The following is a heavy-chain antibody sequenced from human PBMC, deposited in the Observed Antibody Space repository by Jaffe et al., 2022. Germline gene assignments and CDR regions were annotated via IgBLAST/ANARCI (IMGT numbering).Heavy chain of an antibody. Sequence: QVQLVQSGSELKKPGASVKVSCKASGYTFTSYAMNWVRQAPGQGLEWMGWINTNTGNPTYAQGFTGRFVFSLDTSVSTAYLQISSLKAEDTAVYYCARESDSSGYYFRDAFDIWGQGTMVTVSS. CDR1: GYTFTSYA. V-gene: IGHV7-4-1*02. CDR3: ARESDSSGYYFRDAFDI. CDR2: INTNTGNP. J-gene: IGHJ3*02. D-gene: IGHD3-22*01.